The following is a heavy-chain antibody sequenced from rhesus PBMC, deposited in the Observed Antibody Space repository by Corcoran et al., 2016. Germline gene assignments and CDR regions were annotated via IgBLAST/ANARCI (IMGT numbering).Heavy chain of an antibody. CDR1: GYSISSGYD. CDR3: ARGFGVSINFDY. J-gene: IGHJ4*01. D-gene: IGHD3-34*01. CDR2: IYGSRGST. Sequence: QVQLQESGPGVVKPSETLSLTCAVSGYSISSGYDRSCIRQPPGKGLEWIGYIYGSRGSTNYNPSLKSRVTISTDTSKNQFSLKRSSVTAADKAVYYCARGFGVSINFDYWGQGVLVTVSS. V-gene: IGHV4-127*01.